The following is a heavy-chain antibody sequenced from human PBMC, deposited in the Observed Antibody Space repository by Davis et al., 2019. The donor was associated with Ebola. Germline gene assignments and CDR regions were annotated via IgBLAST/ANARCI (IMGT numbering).Heavy chain of an antibody. Sequence: GESLKISCAASGFTFSSYAMSWVRQAPGQGLEWVSSISSSSSYIYYADSVKGRFTISRDNAKNSLYLQMNSLRAEDTAVYHCARVNAVTGYSRFDSWGQGTLVTVSS. D-gene: IGHD3-9*01. V-gene: IGHV3-21*01. CDR2: ISSSSSYI. J-gene: IGHJ5*01. CDR1: GFTFSSYA. CDR3: ARVNAVTGYSRFDS.